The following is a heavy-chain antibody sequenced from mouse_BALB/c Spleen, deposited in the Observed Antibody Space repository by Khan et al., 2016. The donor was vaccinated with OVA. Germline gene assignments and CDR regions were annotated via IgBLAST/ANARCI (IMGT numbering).Heavy chain of an antibody. J-gene: IGHJ2*01. CDR3: ARSGYGSLGY. Sequence: QVQLQQSGPVLVTPGASVKMSCKASGYTFTDYIINWVRQRTGQGLEWIGPIYPGSGSTYYNEKLKGKATLTADKSLNTDHMQLRSLTSEDSAVYFCARSGYGSLGYWCQGTTLTVSS. CDR1: GYTFTDYI. V-gene: IGHV1-77*01. D-gene: IGHD1-1*01. CDR2: IYPGSGST.